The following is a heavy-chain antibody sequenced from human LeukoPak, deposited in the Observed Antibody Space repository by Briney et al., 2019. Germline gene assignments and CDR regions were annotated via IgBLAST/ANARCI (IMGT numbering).Heavy chain of an antibody. CDR3: ARSRYFHWLPNHDAFDI. Sequence: LETLSLTCTVSGGSMRSNYWSLTRQPPGKGLEWIGNIYYSGSTNYNPSLKSRVTISIDPSKNQFSLKLSSVTAADTAVYYCARSRYFHWLPNHDAFDIWGQGTMVTVSS. V-gene: IGHV4-59*01. J-gene: IGHJ3*02. D-gene: IGHD3-9*01. CDR1: GGSMRSNY. CDR2: IYYSGST.